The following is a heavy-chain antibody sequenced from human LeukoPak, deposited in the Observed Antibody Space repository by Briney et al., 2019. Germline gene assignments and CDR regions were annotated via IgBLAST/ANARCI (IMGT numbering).Heavy chain of an antibody. D-gene: IGHD2-2*01. CDR2: IYQSGTT. V-gene: IGHV4-30-2*01. CDR1: GGSISSGGYY. J-gene: IGHJ4*02. Sequence: SETLSLACTVSGGSISSGGYYWSWIRQPPGKGLEWIGHIYQSGTTYYNPSLKGRVTISVDRYKNQFSLKLSSVTAADTAVYYCARDYCTTTSCSYSDYWGQGTLVTVSS. CDR3: ARDYCTTTSCSYSDY.